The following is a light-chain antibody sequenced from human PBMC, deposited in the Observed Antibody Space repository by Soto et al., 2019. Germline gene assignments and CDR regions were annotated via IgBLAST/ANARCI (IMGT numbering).Light chain of an antibody. Sequence: QSALTQPASVSGSPGQSITISCTGMSRDAGSYNYVSWYQQHPGKAPKLIIYDVSNRPSGVSYRFSGSKSGNTAYLTISGLQTEDEADYYCSSDTRTNTVFGTGTKLTVL. CDR2: DVS. J-gene: IGLJ1*01. CDR3: SSDTRTNTV. V-gene: IGLV2-14*03. CDR1: SRDAGSYNY.